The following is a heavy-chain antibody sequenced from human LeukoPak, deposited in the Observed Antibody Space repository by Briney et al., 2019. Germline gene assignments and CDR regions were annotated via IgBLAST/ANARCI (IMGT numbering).Heavy chain of an antibody. D-gene: IGHD6-13*01. J-gene: IGHJ4*02. CDR1: GFTFSSYW. Sequence: GGSLRLSCAASGFTFSSYWMSWVRQAPGKGLEWVANIKQDGSEKCYVDSVKGRFTISRDNAKNSLYLQMDSLRAEDTAVYYCARDLGQSSSWKINYFDYWGQGTLVTVSS. CDR3: ARDLGQSSSWKINYFDY. CDR2: IKQDGSEK. V-gene: IGHV3-7*03.